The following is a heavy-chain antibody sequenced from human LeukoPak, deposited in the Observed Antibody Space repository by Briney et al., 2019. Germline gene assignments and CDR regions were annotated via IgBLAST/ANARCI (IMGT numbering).Heavy chain of an antibody. CDR2: INHSGRT. D-gene: IGHD3-10*01. CDR3: ARGRWYYGSGRTWFDP. CDR1: VGSFSGYY. J-gene: IGHJ5*02. Sequence: SEALSLTCAVYVGSFSGYYWSWIRQPLGKGLEWIGEINHSGRTNYYPLLKSRVTISVDTSQSQFSVKLSSVTAAATAVYYCARGRWYYGSGRTWFDPWGQGTLVTVS. V-gene: IGHV4-34*01.